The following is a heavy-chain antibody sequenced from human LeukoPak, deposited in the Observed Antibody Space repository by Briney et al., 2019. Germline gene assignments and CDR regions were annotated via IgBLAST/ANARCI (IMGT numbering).Heavy chain of an antibody. J-gene: IGHJ6*02. CDR2: MYLSGTT. V-gene: IGHV4-4*02. CDR3: ATDYSNFYGLDV. Sequence: KPSGTLSLTCTVSGDSINSLDLWSWVRQPPGKGLEWIGEMYLSGTTHSNPSVKSRVTISIDESKNQFFLNLSSVTAADTAVYYCATDYSNFYGLDVWGQGTTVTVSS. CDR1: GDSINSLDL. D-gene: IGHD4-11*01.